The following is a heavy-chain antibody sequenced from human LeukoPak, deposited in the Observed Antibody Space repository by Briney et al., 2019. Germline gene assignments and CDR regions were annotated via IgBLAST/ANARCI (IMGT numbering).Heavy chain of an antibody. CDR1: GFTFSTYE. V-gene: IGHV3-48*03. J-gene: IGHJ4*02. CDR2: ISSSGSII. CDR3: ARVRVGGYYFDY. D-gene: IGHD3-10*01. Sequence: GGSLRLSCAASGFTFSTYEMNWVRQTPGKGLEWVSYISSSGSIILYADSVKGRFTISRDNAKNSLYLQMNSLRGEDTAVYYCARVRVGGYYFDYWGQGTLVTVSS.